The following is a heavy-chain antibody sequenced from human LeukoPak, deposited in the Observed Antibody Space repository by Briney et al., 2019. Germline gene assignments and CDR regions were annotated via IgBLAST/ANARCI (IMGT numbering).Heavy chain of an antibody. Sequence: GGSLRLSCAASGFTFSSYSMNWARQAPGKVLEWVSAISSSSSYIYYADSVKGRFTISRDNAKNSLYLQMNSLRAEDTAVYYCARDYYYDSGGYYSNFDYWGQGTLVTVSS. CDR3: ARDYYYDSGGYYSNFDY. D-gene: IGHD3-22*01. CDR2: ISSSSSYI. V-gene: IGHV3-21*01. J-gene: IGHJ4*02. CDR1: GFTFSSYS.